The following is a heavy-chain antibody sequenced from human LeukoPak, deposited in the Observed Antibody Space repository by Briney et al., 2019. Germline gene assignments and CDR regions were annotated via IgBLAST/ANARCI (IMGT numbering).Heavy chain of an antibody. J-gene: IGHJ1*01. CDR3: ARTPYSSSWYGYFQH. V-gene: IGHV4-34*01. CDR1: GGSFSGYY. CDR2: INHSGST. Sequence: SETLSLTCAVYGGSFSGYYWSWIRQPPGKGLKGIGEINHSGSTNYNPSLKSRVTISVDTSKNQFSLKLSSVTAADTAVYYCARTPYSSSWYGYFQHWGQGTLVTVSS. D-gene: IGHD6-13*01.